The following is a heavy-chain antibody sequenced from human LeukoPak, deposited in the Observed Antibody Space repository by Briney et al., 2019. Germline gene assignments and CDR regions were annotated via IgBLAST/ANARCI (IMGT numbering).Heavy chain of an antibody. J-gene: IGHJ6*03. CDR1: GYTFTSYD. D-gene: IGHD3-22*01. CDR3: ARGPGGRRGYYPLEDSYYYYMDV. CDR2: MNPNSGNT. V-gene: IGHV1-8*01. Sequence: ASVKVSCKASGYTFTSYDINWVRQATGQGLEWMGWMNPNSGNTGYAQKFQGRVTMTTDTSTSTAYMELRSLRSDDTAVYYCARGPGGRRGYYPLEDSYYYYMDVWGKGTTVTVSS.